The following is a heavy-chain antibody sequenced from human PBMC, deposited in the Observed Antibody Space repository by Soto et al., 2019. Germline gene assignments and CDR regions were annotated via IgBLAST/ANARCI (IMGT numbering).Heavy chain of an antibody. D-gene: IGHD6-6*01. J-gene: IGHJ6*02. V-gene: IGHV5-51*01. Sequence: GESLKISCKGSGYSFTSYWIGWVRQMPGKGLEWMGIIYPGDSDTRYSPSFQGQVTISADKSISTAYLQWSSLKASDTAMYYCAGTSSSSRFYYYGMDVWGQGTKVTVSS. CDR1: GYSFTSYW. CDR3: AGTSSSSRFYYYGMDV. CDR2: IYPGDSDT.